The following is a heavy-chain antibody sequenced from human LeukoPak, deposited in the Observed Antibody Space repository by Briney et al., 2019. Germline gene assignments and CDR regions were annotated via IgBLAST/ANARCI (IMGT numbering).Heavy chain of an antibody. CDR1: GFTFSSYW. J-gene: IGHJ4*01. Sequence: GGSLRLSCAASGFTFSSYWMSWVRQAPGKGLEWVANIKQDGSEKYYVDSVKGRFTISRDNAKNSLYLQMNSLRAEDTAVYYCARDRPYYDFWSGYYATRGGHGTLVTVSS. CDR2: IKQDGSEK. CDR3: ARDRPYYDFWSGYYATR. V-gene: IGHV3-7*01. D-gene: IGHD3-3*01.